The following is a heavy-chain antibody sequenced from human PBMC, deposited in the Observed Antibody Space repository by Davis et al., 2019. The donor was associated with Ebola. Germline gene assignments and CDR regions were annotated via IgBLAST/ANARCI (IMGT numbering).Heavy chain of an antibody. J-gene: IGHJ4*02. V-gene: IGHV3-21*04. CDR2: ISSSSSYI. CDR1: GFTFRSYS. D-gene: IGHD2-2*01. CDR3: AKGPDGYQFQLN. Sequence: GGSLRLSCAASGFTFRSYSMNWVRQAPGKGPEWVSSISSSSSYIYYADSVKGRFIISRDNAKNTLYLQMNSLRAEDTAVYYCAKGPDGYQFQLNWGQGTLVTVSS.